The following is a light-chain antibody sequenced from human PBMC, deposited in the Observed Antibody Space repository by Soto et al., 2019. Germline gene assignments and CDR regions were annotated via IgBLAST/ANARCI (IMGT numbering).Light chain of an antibody. CDR2: EVT. CDR3: CSYAGNSEV. V-gene: IGLV2-23*02. CDR1: SGDVGGYNL. J-gene: IGLJ1*01. Sequence: QSVLTQPASVSGSPGQSITIPCTGTSGDVGGYNLVSWYQQHTGKAPKLMIYEVTERPSGVSNRFSGSKSGNTASLTISGLQPDDEADYYCCSYAGNSEVFGTGTKVTVL.